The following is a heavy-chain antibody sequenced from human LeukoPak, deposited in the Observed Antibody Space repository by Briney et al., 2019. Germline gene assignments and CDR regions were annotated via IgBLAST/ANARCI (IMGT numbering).Heavy chain of an antibody. D-gene: IGHD6-19*01. J-gene: IGHJ4*02. Sequence: SETLSLTCTVSGGSISSYYWSWIRQPPGKGLEWIGYLYYGGSTNYNPSLKSRVTISVDTSKNQFSLKLSSVTAADTAVYYCARSSGWYYFESWGQGTLATVS. V-gene: IGHV4-59*08. CDR3: ARSSGWYYFES. CDR2: LYYGGST. CDR1: GGSISSYY.